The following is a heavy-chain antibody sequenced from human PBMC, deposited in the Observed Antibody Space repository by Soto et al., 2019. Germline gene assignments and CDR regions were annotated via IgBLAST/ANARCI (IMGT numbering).Heavy chain of an antibody. CDR3: ARWIPEKYARGAFDI. CDR2: IIPIFGTA. V-gene: IGHV1-69*01. Sequence: QVQLVQSGAEVKKPGSSVKVSCKASGGTFSSYAISWVRQAPGQGLEWMGGIIPIFGTANYAQKFQGRVTITTDESTSTAYMELSSLRSEDTVVYYCARWIPEKYARGAFDIWGQGTMVTVSS. CDR1: GGTFSSYA. D-gene: IGHD2-2*01. J-gene: IGHJ3*02.